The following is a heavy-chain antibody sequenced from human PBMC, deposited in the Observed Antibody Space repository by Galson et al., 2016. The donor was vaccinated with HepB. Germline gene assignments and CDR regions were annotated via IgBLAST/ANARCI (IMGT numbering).Heavy chain of an antibody. CDR3: TTLTGSKSEFDY. D-gene: IGHD3-9*01. J-gene: IGHJ4*02. V-gene: IGHV3-72*01. CDR1: GFSFSDHY. CDR2: IRDKANSYTT. Sequence: SLRLSCAASGFSFSDHYMDWVRQAPRKGLEWVGRIRDKANSYTTEYAASVKGRFTISRDDSKTSLYLQMNSLNGEDTAVYYCTTLTGSKSEFDYWGQGTLVTVSS.